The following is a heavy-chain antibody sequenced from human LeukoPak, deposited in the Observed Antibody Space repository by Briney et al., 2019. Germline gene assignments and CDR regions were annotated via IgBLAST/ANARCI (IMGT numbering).Heavy chain of an antibody. CDR1: GYTFTGYY. CDR2: INPNSGGT. Sequence: ASVKVPCKASGYTFTGYYMHWVRQAPGQGLEWMGWINPNSGGTNYAQKFQGRVTMTRDTSISTAYMELSRLRSDDTAVYYCAREGRTRPHCSSTSCYLRAPNNWFDPWGQGTLVTVSS. V-gene: IGHV1-2*02. CDR3: AREGRTRPHCSSTSCYLRAPNNWFDP. D-gene: IGHD2-2*01. J-gene: IGHJ5*02.